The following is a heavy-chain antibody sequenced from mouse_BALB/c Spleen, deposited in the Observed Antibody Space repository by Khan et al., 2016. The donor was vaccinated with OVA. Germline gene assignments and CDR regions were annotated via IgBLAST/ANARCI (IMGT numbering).Heavy chain of an antibody. J-gene: IGHJ2*01. CDR2: ISYSGVT. V-gene: IGHV3-2*02. CDR3: ARGNYYGYYFDY. Sequence: EVQLQESGPGLVKPSQSLSLTCTVTGYSITSGYAWNWIRQFPGNKLEWMGYISYSGVTSYNPSLHSRISITRDTSKNQFFLQLKSVTTEDTATYYCARGNYYGYYFDYWGQGTTLTVSS. CDR1: GYSITSGYA. D-gene: IGHD1-1*01.